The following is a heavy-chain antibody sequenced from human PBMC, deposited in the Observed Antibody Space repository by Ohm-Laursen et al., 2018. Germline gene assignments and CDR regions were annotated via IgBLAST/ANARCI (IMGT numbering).Heavy chain of an antibody. CDR3: ARGGWGYCSGGSCYWFDP. J-gene: IGHJ5*02. V-gene: IGHV1-18*01. Sequence: SVKVSCKASGYTFTSYGISWGRQAPGQGLEWMGWISAYNGNTNYAHKLQGRVTMTTDTSTSTAYMELRSLRSDDTAVYYCARGGWGYCSGGSCYWFDPWGQGTLVTVSS. CDR1: GYTFTSYG. CDR2: ISAYNGNT. D-gene: IGHD2-15*01.